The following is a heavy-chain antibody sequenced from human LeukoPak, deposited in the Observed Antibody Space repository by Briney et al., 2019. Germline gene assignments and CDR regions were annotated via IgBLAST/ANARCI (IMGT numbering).Heavy chain of an antibody. CDR3: AREVAWLDP. V-gene: IGHV1-8*02. CDR1: GGTFSSYA. D-gene: IGHD2-15*01. J-gene: IGHJ5*02. Sequence: ASVKVSCKASGGTFSSYAINWVRQAPGQGLEWMGWMNPKSGSTGYAKKFQGRVTMTRNTSISTAYMELTSLGSEDTALYYCAREVAWLDPWGQGTLVTVSS. CDR2: MNPKSGST.